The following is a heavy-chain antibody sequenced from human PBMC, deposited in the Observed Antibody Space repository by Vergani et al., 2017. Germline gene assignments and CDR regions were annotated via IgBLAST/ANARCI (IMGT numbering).Heavy chain of an antibody. CDR2: IIPIFGTV. V-gene: IGHV1-69*06. Sequence: QVQLVQSGAEVKKPGSSVKVSCKASGGTFSSYAISWVRQAPGQGLEWMGGIIPIFGTVNYAQKIQGRVTITAEKSTSTAYMELSSLRSEDPAVYYWARAGGGDYSALGAFDYWGQGTLVTVSS. CDR1: GGTFSSYA. D-gene: IGHD4-11*01. J-gene: IGHJ4*02. CDR3: ARAGGGDYSALGAFDY.